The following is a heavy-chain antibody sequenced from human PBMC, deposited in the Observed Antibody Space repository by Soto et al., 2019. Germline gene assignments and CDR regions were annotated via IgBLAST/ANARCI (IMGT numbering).Heavy chain of an antibody. CDR3: ARDRPERFFGY. CDR1: GDSVSSGHYY. D-gene: IGHD3-3*01. CDR2: IYYSGST. Sequence: SETLSLTCTVSGDSVSSGHYYGTWIRQPPGKGLEWIGNIYYSGSTSYNSSLKSRVSVSVDTYKNQFSLKLSSVTAADTAVYYCARDRPERFFGYWGQGTLGTLS. V-gene: IGHV4-61*01. J-gene: IGHJ4*03.